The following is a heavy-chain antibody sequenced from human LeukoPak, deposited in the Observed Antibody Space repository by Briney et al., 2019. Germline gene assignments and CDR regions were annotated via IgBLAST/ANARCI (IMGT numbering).Heavy chain of an antibody. D-gene: IGHD3-10*01. CDR1: GFTVSDNY. CDR2: IYSGGST. Sequence: GGSLRLSCAASGFTVSDNYMNWVRQAPGKGLEWVSVIYSGGSTNYADSVKGRFTISRDNRKNTLYLQMNSLRAEDTAIYYGARDHYGGLDYWGQGTLVTVSS. V-gene: IGHV3-53*01. CDR3: ARDHYGGLDY. J-gene: IGHJ4*02.